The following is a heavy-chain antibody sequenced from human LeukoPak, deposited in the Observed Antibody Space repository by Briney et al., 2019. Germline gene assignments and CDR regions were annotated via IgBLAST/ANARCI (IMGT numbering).Heavy chain of an antibody. CDR1: GGIFSSYA. Sequence: SVKVSCKASGGIFSSYAISWVRQAPGQGLEWMGRIIPILGIANYAQKFQGRVTITADKSTSTAYMDLSSLRTEATAMYYCARDLPPYYFDYWGQGTLVTVSS. V-gene: IGHV1-69*04. CDR2: IIPILGIA. CDR3: ARDLPPYYFDY. J-gene: IGHJ4*02.